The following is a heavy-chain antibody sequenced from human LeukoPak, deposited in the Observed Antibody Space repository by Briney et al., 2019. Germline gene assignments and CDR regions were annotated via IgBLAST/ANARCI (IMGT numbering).Heavy chain of an antibody. D-gene: IGHD5-18*01. V-gene: IGHV4-59*01. Sequence: KPSETLSRTCTVSGGSIGSYYWSWIRQPPGKGVEWIGYIYYRGSTNYNPSLKSRVTISIDTSKNQFSLKLSSVTAADTAVYYCARVRSGYSYGPFDYWGQGTLVTVSS. CDR1: GGSIGSYY. CDR3: ARVRSGYSYGPFDY. CDR2: IYYRGST. J-gene: IGHJ4*02.